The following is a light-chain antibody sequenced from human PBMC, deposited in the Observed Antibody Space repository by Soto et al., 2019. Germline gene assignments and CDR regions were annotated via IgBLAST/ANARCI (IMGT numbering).Light chain of an antibody. CDR3: QQYNSYSWT. CDR1: QSMISG. V-gene: IGKV1-5*03. Sequence: DIQVTQSPSTLSPSLGDSVTLTFLASQSMISGWGGYQQKRGKAPKLLIYKASSLERGVPSRFSGSGSGTEFTRTISSLQPEDFATYYGQQYNSYSWTFGQGTKVDI. J-gene: IGKJ1*01. CDR2: KAS.